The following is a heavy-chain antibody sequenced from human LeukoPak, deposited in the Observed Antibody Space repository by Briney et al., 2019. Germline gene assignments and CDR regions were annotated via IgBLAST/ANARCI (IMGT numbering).Heavy chain of an antibody. CDR2: IFPGDSET. D-gene: IGHD2/OR15-2a*01. CDR3: PSILSMAGSAHVFDY. Sequence: GESLKISCKASGSCITNYWIGWVRQMPGKGLEWVGIIFPGDSETRYSPSFQGQVTISADKSIRTAYLQWRSLKDSDTAMHYCPSILSMAGSAHVFDYWVRGTLVTVSS. V-gene: IGHV5-51*01. J-gene: IGHJ4*02. CDR1: GSCITNYW.